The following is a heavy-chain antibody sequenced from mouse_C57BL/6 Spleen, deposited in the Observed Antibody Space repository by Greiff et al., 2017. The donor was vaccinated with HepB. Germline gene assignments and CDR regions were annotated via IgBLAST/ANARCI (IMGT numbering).Heavy chain of an antibody. CDR3: ARLNSSGYDAMDY. CDR1: GYTFTSYG. Sequence: VQLQQSGAELARPGASVKLSCKASGYTFTSYGISWVKQRTGQGLEWIGEIYPRSGNTYYNEKLKGKATLTADKSSSTAYMELRSLTSEDSAVYFCARLNSSGYDAMDYWGQGTSVTVSS. V-gene: IGHV1-81*01. J-gene: IGHJ4*01. D-gene: IGHD3-2*02. CDR2: IYPRSGNT.